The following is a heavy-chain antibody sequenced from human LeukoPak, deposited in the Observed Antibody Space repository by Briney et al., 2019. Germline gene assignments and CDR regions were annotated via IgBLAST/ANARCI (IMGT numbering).Heavy chain of an antibody. CDR3: ARVVVVVPAAIYYYYMDV. V-gene: IGHV3-7*01. CDR2: IKQDGSEK. Sequence: GGSLRLSCAASGFTFSSYWMSWVRQAPGKGLEWVANIKQDGSEKYYVDPVKGRFTISRDNAKNSLYLQMNSLRAEDTAVYYCARVVVVVPAAIYYYYMDVWGKGTTVTVSS. D-gene: IGHD2-2*01. J-gene: IGHJ6*03. CDR1: GFTFSSYW.